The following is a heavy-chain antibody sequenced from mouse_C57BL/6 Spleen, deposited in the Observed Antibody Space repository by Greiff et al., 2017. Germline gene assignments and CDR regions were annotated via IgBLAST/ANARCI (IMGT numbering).Heavy chain of an antibody. CDR3: ARDPTVVATRYFDV. D-gene: IGHD1-1*01. Sequence: QVQLQQSGAELARPGASVKLSCKASGYTFTSYGISWVKQRPGQGLEWIGEIYPRSGNTYYNEKFKGQATLTADKSSSTAYMELRSLTSEDSAVYFCARDPTVVATRYFDVWGTGTTVTVSS. V-gene: IGHV1-81*01. CDR1: GYTFTSYG. CDR2: IYPRSGNT. J-gene: IGHJ1*03.